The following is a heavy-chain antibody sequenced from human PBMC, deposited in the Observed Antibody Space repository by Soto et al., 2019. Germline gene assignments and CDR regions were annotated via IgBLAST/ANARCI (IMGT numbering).Heavy chain of an antibody. V-gene: IGHV3-7*01. Sequence: GGSLRLSCEASGFSFSSYWMSWVRQAPGKGLEWVASIKQDGSEKYYVDSMKGRFTISRDNAKHSLYLQLNSLIGEDTAVYFCARTYSGADRPFYYYGMDVWGQGTTVTVSS. CDR3: ARTYSGADRPFYYYGMDV. CDR1: GFSFSSYW. CDR2: IKQDGSEK. D-gene: IGHD6-6*01. J-gene: IGHJ6*02.